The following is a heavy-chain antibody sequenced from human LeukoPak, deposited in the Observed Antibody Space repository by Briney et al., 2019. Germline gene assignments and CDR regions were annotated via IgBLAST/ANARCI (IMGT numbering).Heavy chain of an antibody. Sequence: GGSLRLSCAASGFTFSSYAMHWVRQAPGKGLEWVAVISYDGSNKYYADSVKGRFTISRDNSKNTLYLQMNSLRAEDTAVYYCAGEGGGDTAMVVDYWGQGTLVTVSS. D-gene: IGHD5-18*01. J-gene: IGHJ4*02. CDR2: ISYDGSNK. CDR3: AGEGGGDTAMVVDY. CDR1: GFTFSSYA. V-gene: IGHV3-30-3*01.